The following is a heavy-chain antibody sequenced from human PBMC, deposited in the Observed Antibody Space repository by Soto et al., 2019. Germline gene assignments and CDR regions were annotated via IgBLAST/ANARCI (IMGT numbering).Heavy chain of an antibody. J-gene: IGHJ4*02. D-gene: IGHD6-6*01. CDR1: GFTFSSYS. CDR3: ARPFSEYSSSSGDVDY. V-gene: IGHV3-21*01. CDR2: ISSSSSYI. Sequence: GGSLRLSCAASGFTFSSYSMNWVRQAPGKGLEWVSSISSSSSYIYYADSVKGRFTISRDNAKNSLYLQMNSLRAEDTAVYYCARPFSEYSSSSGDVDYWGQGTLVTVSS.